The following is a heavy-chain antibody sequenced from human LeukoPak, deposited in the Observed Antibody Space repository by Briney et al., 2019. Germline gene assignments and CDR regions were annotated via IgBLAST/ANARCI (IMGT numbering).Heavy chain of an antibody. Sequence: PSETLSLTCAVSGYSISSGYYWGWIRQPPGKGLEWIGSIYHSGSTYYNPSLKSRVTISVDTSKNQFFLKLSSVTAADTAVYYCARVGVVERFDYWGQGTLVTVSS. CDR3: ARVGVVERFDY. D-gene: IGHD3-22*01. CDR2: IYHSGST. CDR1: GYSISSGYY. V-gene: IGHV4-38-2*01. J-gene: IGHJ4*02.